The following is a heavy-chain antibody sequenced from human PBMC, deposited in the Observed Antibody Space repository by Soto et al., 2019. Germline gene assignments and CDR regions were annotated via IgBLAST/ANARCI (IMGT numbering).Heavy chain of an antibody. J-gene: IGHJ5*02. CDR3: ARVPYP. CDR1: GGSISSGNYY. CDR2: INHSGST. Sequence: SETLSLTCTVSGGSISSGNYYWSWIRQPPGKGLEWIGEINHSGSTNYNPSLKSRVTISVDRSKNQFSLKLSSMTAADTAVYYCARVPYPWGQGTLVTVSS. V-gene: IGHV4-30-2*01.